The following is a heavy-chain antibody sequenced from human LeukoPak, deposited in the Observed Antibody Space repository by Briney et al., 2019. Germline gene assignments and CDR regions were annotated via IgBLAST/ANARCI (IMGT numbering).Heavy chain of an antibody. CDR3: ARHGVGAGLAAAYI. Sequence: GESLKISCKGSGSNFSNYGIGWVRQMPGKGLEWMGLIDPGDSHAIYSPSFQGQVTISADKSISAAYLQWSSLKASDTAMYYCARHGVGAGLAAAYIWGQGTPLTVSS. D-gene: IGHD6-13*01. CDR2: IDPGDSHA. J-gene: IGHJ4*02. CDR1: GSNFSNYG. V-gene: IGHV5-51*01.